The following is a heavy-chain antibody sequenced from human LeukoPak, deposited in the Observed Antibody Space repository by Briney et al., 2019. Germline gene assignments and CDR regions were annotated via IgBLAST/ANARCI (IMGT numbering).Heavy chain of an antibody. CDR3: ARGLGGQQLYDY. CDR2: IYPGDSDT. CDR1: GSSFTSSW. V-gene: IGHV5-51*01. J-gene: IGHJ4*02. Sequence: GESLQISCKGSGSSFTSSWIGWVRPLPGKGLEWMGIIYPGDSDTRYSPSFQGQVTISADKSISTAFLQWSSLKASDTAMYYCARGLGGQQLYDYWGQGTLVTVSS. D-gene: IGHD5/OR15-5a*01.